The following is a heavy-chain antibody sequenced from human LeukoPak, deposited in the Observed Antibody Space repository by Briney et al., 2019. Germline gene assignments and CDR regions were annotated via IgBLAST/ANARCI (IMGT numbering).Heavy chain of an antibody. D-gene: IGHD6-13*01. CDR2: INPNSGGT. V-gene: IGHV1-2*06. Sequence: GASVKVSCKASGYTFTGYYMHWVRQAPGQGLEWMGRINPNSGGTNYAQKFQGRVTMTRDKSISTAYMELSRLRSDDTAVYYCARGDPPRYSSSWYSSGFDPWGQGTLVTVSS. J-gene: IGHJ5*02. CDR1: GYTFTGYY. CDR3: ARGDPPRYSSSWYSSGFDP.